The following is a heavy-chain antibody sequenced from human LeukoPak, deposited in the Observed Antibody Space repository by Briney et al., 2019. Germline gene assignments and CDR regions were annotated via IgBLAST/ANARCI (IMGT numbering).Heavy chain of an antibody. V-gene: IGHV4-39*01. CDR1: GGSISSSSYY. CDR2: IYYSGST. J-gene: IGHJ4*02. Sequence: PSETLSLTCTVSGGSISSSSYYWGWIRQPPGKGLEWIGSIYYSGSTYYNPPLKSRVTISVDTSKDQFSLKLSSVTAADTAVYYCARLVYGEYYFDYWGQGTLVTVSS. D-gene: IGHD3-10*01. CDR3: ARLVYGEYYFDY.